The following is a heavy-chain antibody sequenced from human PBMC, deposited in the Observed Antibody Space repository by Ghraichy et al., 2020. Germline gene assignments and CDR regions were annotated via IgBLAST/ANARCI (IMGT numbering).Heavy chain of an antibody. V-gene: IGHV2-26*01. J-gene: IGHJ4*02. CDR1: GFSLSNARMG. CDR3: ARIRLGGYSYGDDY. D-gene: IGHD5-18*01. CDR2: IFSNDEK. Sequence: SGPTLVKPTETLTLTCTVSGFSLSNARMGVSWIRQPPGKALEWLAHIFSNDEKSYSTSLKSRLTISKDTSKSQVVLTMTNMDPVDTATYYCARIRLGGYSYGDDYWGQGTLVTVSS.